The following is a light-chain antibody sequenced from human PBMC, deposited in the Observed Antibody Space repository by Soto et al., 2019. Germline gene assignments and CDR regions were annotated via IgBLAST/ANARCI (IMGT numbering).Light chain of an antibody. CDR3: QQSYTSRIT. CDR1: QSISSY. CDR2: AAS. J-gene: IGKJ5*01. V-gene: IGKV1-39*01. Sequence: DIQMTQSPSSLSASLGDRVTITSRASQSISSYLNWYQQKPGKAPKLLIFAASSLQSGVPSRFSGSGSGTDFTLTVSSLQPEDSATYYCQQSYTSRITFGLGTRLEIK.